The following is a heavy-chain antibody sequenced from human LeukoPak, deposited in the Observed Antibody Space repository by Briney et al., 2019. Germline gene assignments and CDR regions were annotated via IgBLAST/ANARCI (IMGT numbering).Heavy chain of an antibody. CDR2: INHSGST. V-gene: IGHV4-34*01. Sequence: SETLSLTCAVYGGSFSGYYWSWIRQPPGKGLEWIGEINHSGSTNYNPSLESRVTISVDTSKNQFSLKLSSVTAADTAVYYCARRRRDGYTNDYWGQGTLVTVSS. CDR1: GGSFSGYY. CDR3: ARRRRDGYTNDY. D-gene: IGHD5-24*01. J-gene: IGHJ4*02.